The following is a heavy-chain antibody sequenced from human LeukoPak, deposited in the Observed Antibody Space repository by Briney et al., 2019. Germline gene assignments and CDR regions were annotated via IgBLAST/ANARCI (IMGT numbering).Heavy chain of an antibody. CDR1: GFTFSTYV. D-gene: IGHD6-6*01. V-gene: IGHV3-66*01. Sequence: GGSLRLSCVASGFTFSTYVMNWARQAPGKGLEWVSVIYSGGSTYYADSVKGRFTISRDNSKNTLYLQMNSLRAEDTAVYYCARDSPYSSSGFFDYWGQGTLVTVSS. CDR2: IYSGGST. J-gene: IGHJ4*02. CDR3: ARDSPYSSSGFFDY.